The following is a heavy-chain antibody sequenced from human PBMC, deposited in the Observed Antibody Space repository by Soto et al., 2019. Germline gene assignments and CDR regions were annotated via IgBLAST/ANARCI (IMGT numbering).Heavy chain of an antibody. CDR2: ISYDGSNK. V-gene: IGHV3-30*18. D-gene: IGHD2-15*01. CDR3: AKGGYCSGGSCYSGGMDV. CDR1: GFTFSSYG. Sequence: PGGSLRLSCAASGFTFSSYGMHWVRQAPGKGLEWVAVISYDGSNKYYADSVKGRFTISRDNSKNTLYLQMNSLRAEDTAVYYCAKGGYCSGGSCYSGGMDVWGQGTTVTVSS. J-gene: IGHJ6*02.